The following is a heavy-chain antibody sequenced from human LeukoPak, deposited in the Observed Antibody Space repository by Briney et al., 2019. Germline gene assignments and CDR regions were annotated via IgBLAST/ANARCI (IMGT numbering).Heavy chain of an antibody. V-gene: IGHV1-46*01. D-gene: IGHD6-19*01. CDR2: INPSGGST. CDR1: GYTFTSYY. J-gene: IGHJ4*02. CDR3: ARDQRYSSGWYAVVIKLSYFDY. Sequence: ASVKISCKASGYTFTSYYMHWVRQAPGQGLEWMGIINPSGGSTSYAQKFQGRVTMTRDMSTSTVYMELSSLRSEDTAVYYCARDQRYSSGWYAVVIKLSYFDYWGQGTLVTVSS.